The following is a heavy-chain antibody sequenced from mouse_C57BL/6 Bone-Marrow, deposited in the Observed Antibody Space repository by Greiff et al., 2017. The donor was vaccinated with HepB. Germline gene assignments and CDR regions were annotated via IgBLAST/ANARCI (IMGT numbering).Heavy chain of an antibody. Sequence: QVQLQQPGAELVMPGASVKLSCKASGYTFTSYWMHWVKQRPGQGLEWIGEIDPSDSYTNYNQKFKGKSTLTVDTSSSTAYMQLSSLTSEDSAVYYCANYDYDGHYFDYWGQGTTLTVSS. CDR3: ANYDYDGHYFDY. D-gene: IGHD2-4*01. J-gene: IGHJ2*01. CDR1: GYTFTSYW. CDR2: IDPSDSYT. V-gene: IGHV1-69*01.